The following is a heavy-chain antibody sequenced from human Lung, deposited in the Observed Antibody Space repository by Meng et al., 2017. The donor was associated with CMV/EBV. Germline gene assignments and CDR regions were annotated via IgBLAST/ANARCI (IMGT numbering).Heavy chain of an antibody. CDR3: LRRSGGSV. V-gene: IGHV4-4*02. Sequence: QVTLRESGPGLVKPSETLSLTWLVSGDSITNHNWWAWVRQPPGKGLEWIGEIPHRGSSAYNPSLKSRVSMSIDKSKNQFSLKLTSVTAADTAVYHCLRRSGGSVWGQGTLVTVSS. D-gene: IGHD3-10*01. J-gene: IGHJ1*01. CDR1: GDSITNHNW. CDR2: IPHRGSS.